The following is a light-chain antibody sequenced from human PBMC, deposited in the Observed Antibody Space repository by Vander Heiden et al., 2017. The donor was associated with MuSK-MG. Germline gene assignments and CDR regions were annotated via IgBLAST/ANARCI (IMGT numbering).Light chain of an antibody. Sequence: EIVLTHTPATLSLSPGERATLSCRASQSVSSYLAGDQQKPGQAPRLPTYEASNSATGIRDSFSGSGFGIDFTRTISSVEPDYFGEHDGQQPSTFGQGTQVEIK. V-gene: IGKV3-11*01. CDR3: QQPST. CDR2: EAS. J-gene: IGKJ5*01. CDR1: QSVSSY.